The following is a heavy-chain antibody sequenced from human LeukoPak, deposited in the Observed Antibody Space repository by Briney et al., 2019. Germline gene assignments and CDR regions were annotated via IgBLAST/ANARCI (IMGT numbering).Heavy chain of an antibody. J-gene: IGHJ4*02. Sequence: GASVKVSCKASGYTFTSYAMHWVRQAPGQRLEWMGWINAGNGNTKYSQKFQGRVTITRDTSASTAYMELSSLRSEDTAVYYCARGPTYCSGGSCWCVYWGQGTLVTVSS. CDR2: INAGNGNT. CDR1: GYTFTSYA. V-gene: IGHV1-3*01. D-gene: IGHD2-15*01. CDR3: ARGPTYCSGGSCWCVY.